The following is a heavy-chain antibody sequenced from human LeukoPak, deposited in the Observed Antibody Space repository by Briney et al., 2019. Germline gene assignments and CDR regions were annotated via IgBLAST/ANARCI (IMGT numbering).Heavy chain of an antibody. V-gene: IGHV4-39*01. Sequence: SETLSLTCTVSGGSISSLTYYWGWIRQPPGKGLEWIGSIYYSGSTYYNPSLKSRVTISVDTSKNQFSLKLSSVTAADTAVYYCARHRNYYFDYWGQGTLVTVSS. CDR1: GGSISSLTYY. J-gene: IGHJ4*02. CDR2: IYYSGST. CDR3: ARHRNYYFDY.